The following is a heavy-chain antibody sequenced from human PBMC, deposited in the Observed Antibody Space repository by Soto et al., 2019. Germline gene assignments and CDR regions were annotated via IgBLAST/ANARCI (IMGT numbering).Heavy chain of an antibody. D-gene: IGHD6-13*01. V-gene: IGHV3-21*01. CDR3: ARDRNGYSSSTVGMDV. J-gene: IGHJ6*02. CDR1: GFTFSSYS. Sequence: EVQLVESGGGLVKPGGSLRLSCAASGFTFSSYSMNWVRQAPGKGLEWVSSISSSSSYIYYADSVKGRFTISRDNAKNSLYLQMNSLRAEDTAVYYCARDRNGYSSSTVGMDVWGQGTTVTVSS. CDR2: ISSSSSYI.